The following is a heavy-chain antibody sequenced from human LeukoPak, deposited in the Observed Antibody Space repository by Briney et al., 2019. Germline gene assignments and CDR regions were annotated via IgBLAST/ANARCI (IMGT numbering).Heavy chain of an antibody. CDR3: ARESEGGHIDY. V-gene: IGHV1-2*02. J-gene: IGHJ4*02. D-gene: IGHD1-26*01. Sequence: GASVKVSCKASGYTFTGYYMHWVRQAPGQGLEWMGWINPNSGGTNYAQKFQGRVTMTRDTSISTAYMEPSRLKSDDTAVYYCARESEGGHIDYWGQGTLVTVSS. CDR2: INPNSGGT. CDR1: GYTFTGYY.